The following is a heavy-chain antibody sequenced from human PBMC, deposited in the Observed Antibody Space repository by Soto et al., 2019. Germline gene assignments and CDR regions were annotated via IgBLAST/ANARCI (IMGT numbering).Heavy chain of an antibody. V-gene: IGHV4-59*01. CDR1: GGSISSYY. J-gene: IGHJ5*02. CDR2: IYYSGST. Sequence: PSETLSLTCTVSGGSISSYYWSWIRQPPGKGLEWIGYIYYSGSTNCNPSLKSRVTISVDTSKNQFSLKLSSVTAADTAVYYCARASYDFWSGYINWFDPWGQGTLVTVS. CDR3: ARASYDFWSGYINWFDP. D-gene: IGHD3-3*01.